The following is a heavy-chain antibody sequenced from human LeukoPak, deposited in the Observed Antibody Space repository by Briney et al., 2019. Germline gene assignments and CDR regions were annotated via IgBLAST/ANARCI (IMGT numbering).Heavy chain of an antibody. CDR3: ARGSLTVDY. Sequence: PSETLSLTCTVSGYSISSGYYWGWIRQPPGKGLEWIGSIYHSGSTYYNPSLKSRVTMSVDTTKNQFSLNLTSVTAADTAVYYCARGSLTVDYWGQGTLVTVSS. CDR1: GYSISSGYY. CDR2: IYHSGST. J-gene: IGHJ4*02. V-gene: IGHV4-38-2*02.